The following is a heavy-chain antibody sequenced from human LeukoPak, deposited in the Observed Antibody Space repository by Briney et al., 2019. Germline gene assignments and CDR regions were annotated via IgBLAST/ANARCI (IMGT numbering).Heavy chain of an antibody. J-gene: IGHJ6*03. V-gene: IGHV4-59*01. CDR2: IYYSGST. Sequence: SETLSPTCTVSGGSISSYYWSWIRQPPGKGLEWIGYIYYSGSTNYNPSLKSRVTISVDTSKNQFSLKLSSVTAADTAVYYCARDRIAAASHYYYMDVWGKGTTVTVSS. D-gene: IGHD6-13*01. CDR3: ARDRIAAASHYYYMDV. CDR1: GGSISSYY.